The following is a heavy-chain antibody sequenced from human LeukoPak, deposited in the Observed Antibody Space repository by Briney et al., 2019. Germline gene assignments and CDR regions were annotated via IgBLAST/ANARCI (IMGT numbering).Heavy chain of an antibody. Sequence: PSVTLSLTCTVSGGSISSYYWSWIRQPAGKGLEWIGRIYTSGSTNYNPSLKSRVTMSVDTSKNQFSLKLSSVTAADTAVYYCARGDYYDSSGYYDHWGQGALVTVSS. V-gene: IGHV4-4*07. CDR2: IYTSGST. D-gene: IGHD3-22*01. J-gene: IGHJ4*02. CDR3: ARGDYYDSSGYYDH. CDR1: GGSISSYY.